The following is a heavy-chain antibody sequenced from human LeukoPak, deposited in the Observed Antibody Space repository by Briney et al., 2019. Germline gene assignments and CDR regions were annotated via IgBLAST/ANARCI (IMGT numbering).Heavy chain of an antibody. CDR2: IYYSGST. D-gene: IGHD1-26*01. CDR3: ASSSQWGATLDY. J-gene: IGHJ4*02. Sequence: SETLSLTCTVSGGSISSYYWSWIRQPPGKGLEWIGYIYYSGSTNYNPSLKSRVTISVDTSKNQFSLKLSSVTAADTAVYYCASSSQWGATLDYWGQGTLVTVSS. V-gene: IGHV4-59*01. CDR1: GGSISSYY.